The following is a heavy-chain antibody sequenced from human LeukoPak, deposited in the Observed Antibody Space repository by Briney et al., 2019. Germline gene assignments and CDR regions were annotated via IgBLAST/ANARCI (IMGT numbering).Heavy chain of an antibody. CDR3: AKMSGYFDY. J-gene: IGHJ4*02. Sequence: PGGSLRLSCEGSGPTFSSYSMSWVRQAPGRGLEGVSAITASGGTTYYADSVTGRFTISRDNSKNTMYLQMNSLRAEDTAVYYCAKMSGYFDYWGQGTLVTVSS. CDR2: ITASGGTT. D-gene: IGHD5/OR15-5a*01. CDR1: GPTFSSYS. V-gene: IGHV3-23*01.